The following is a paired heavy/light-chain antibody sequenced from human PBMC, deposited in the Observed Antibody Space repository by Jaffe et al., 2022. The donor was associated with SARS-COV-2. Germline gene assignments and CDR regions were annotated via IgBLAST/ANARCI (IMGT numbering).Heavy chain of an antibody. CDR2: ISDIGATV. CDR1: GFIFSDYY. Sequence: QVQLVESGGDLVKPGGSLRLSCAVSGFIFSDYYMGWIRQAPGKGLEWVSYISDIGATVYYADSVKGRFTVTRDNAENSLFLQMDSLTVEDTAVYYCARDLQGLRGGTAGDYWGQGTLVTVSS. V-gene: IGHV3-11*01. J-gene: IGHJ4*02. D-gene: IGHD2-15*01. CDR3: ARDLQGLRGGTAGDY.
Light chain of an antibody. CDR1: QSPKYSDGNTY. CDR2: KVF. V-gene: IGKV2-30*01. CDR3: MQGTYWPYT. Sequence: DVVMTQSPLSLSVTLGQPASISCRSSQSPKYSDGNTYLNWFQQRPGQSPRRLIYKVFNRDSGVPDRFSGSGSGTDFTLKISRVEAEDVGVYYCMQGTYWPYTFGQGTKLEIK. J-gene: IGKJ2*01.